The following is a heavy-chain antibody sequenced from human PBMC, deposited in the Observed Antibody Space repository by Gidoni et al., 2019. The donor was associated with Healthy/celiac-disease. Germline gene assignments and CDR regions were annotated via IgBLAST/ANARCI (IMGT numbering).Heavy chain of an antibody. D-gene: IGHD1-26*01. J-gene: IGHJ4*02. CDR3: ARDLRRSGGSYSTEYYFDY. CDR2: ISSSSSYT. CDR1: GFTFRDYY. Sequence: QVQLVDSGGGLVKPGGSLRLSCAASGFTFRDYYMRWIRQAPGKGLEWVSYISSSSSYTNYADSVKGRFTISRDNAKNSLYLQMNSLRAEDTAVYYCARDLRRSGGSYSTEYYFDYWGQGTLVTVSS. V-gene: IGHV3-11*06.